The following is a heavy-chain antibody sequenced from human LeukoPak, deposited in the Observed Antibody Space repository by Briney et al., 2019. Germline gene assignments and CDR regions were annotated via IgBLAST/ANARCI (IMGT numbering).Heavy chain of an antibody. CDR3: ARVRYSYGYYYAMDV. J-gene: IGHJ6*02. D-gene: IGHD5-18*01. V-gene: IGHV4-39*01. Sequence: SETLSLTCTVSSGSISSSSYYWGWIRQPPGGGVEWIGNIYYSGSTYYNPSLKSRVTISVDTSKNQFSLNLSSVTAADSALYYCARVRYSYGYYYAMDVWGQGTTVTVSS. CDR1: SGSISSSSYY. CDR2: IYYSGST.